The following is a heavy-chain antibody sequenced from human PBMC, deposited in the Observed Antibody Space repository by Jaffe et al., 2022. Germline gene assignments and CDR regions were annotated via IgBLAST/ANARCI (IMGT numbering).Heavy chain of an antibody. CDR1: GFTFSSYV. CDR3: AKGYCSGGVCRGPD. D-gene: IGHD2-8*02. J-gene: IGHJ4*02. Sequence: EVQLLESGGGLVQPGGSLRLACAASGFTFSSYVMHWVRQAPGKGLEWVSGISGSADKTYYADSVKGRFTISRDNSKNALYLQMSSLRADDTAVYYCAKGYCSGGVCRGPDWGPGTLVTVSS. V-gene: IGHV3-23*01. CDR2: ISGSADKT.